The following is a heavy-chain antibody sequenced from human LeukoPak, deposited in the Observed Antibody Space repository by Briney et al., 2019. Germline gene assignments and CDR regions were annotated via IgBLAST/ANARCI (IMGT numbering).Heavy chain of an antibody. CDR2: INWNGGST. V-gene: IGHV3-20*04. CDR3: ASARGYDFRGSSDY. J-gene: IGHJ4*02. Sequence: PGGSLRLSCAASGFNFEHYGMSWVRHVPGQGLEWVSGINWNGGSTGYADSVRGRFTISRDNAKNSLYLQLNSLRAEDTAFYYCASARGYDFRGSSDYWGRGTLVTVSS. CDR1: GFNFEHYG. D-gene: IGHD3/OR15-3a*01.